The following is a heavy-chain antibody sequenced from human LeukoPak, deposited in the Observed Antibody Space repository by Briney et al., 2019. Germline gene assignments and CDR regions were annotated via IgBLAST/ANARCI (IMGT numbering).Heavy chain of an antibody. CDR2: IYYSGST. V-gene: IGHV4-39*01. CDR1: GGSISSSSYY. J-gene: IGHJ4*02. CDR3: ARQGSGNYLSPVNY. D-gene: IGHD1-26*01. Sequence: SETLSLTCTVSGGSISSSSYYWGWIRQPPGKGLEWIGAIYYSGSTYYNPSLKSRVTISVDTSKNQFSLKLSSVTAADTAVYYCARQGSGNYLSPVNYWGQGTLVTVSS.